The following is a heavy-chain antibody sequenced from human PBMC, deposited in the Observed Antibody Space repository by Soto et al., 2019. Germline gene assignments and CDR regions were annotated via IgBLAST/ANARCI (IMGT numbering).Heavy chain of an antibody. D-gene: IGHD3-22*01. V-gene: IGHV3-23*01. CDR1: GFTFSSYA. CDR2: ISGSGGST. CDR3: AKDTGDYDSSGYYGAFDI. Sequence: PGGSLRLSCAASGFTFSSYAMSWVRQAPGKGLEWVSAISGSGGSTYYADSVKGRFTISRDNSKNTLYLQMNSLRAEDTAVYYCAKDTGDYDSSGYYGAFDIWGQGTMVTVSS. J-gene: IGHJ3*02.